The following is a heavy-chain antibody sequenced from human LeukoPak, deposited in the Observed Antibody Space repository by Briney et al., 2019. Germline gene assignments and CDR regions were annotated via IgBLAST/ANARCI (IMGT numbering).Heavy chain of an antibody. D-gene: IGHD6-13*01. CDR1: GYTFTSYG. Sequence: GASVKVSCKASGYTFTSYGISWVRQAPGQGLEWMGWISAYNGNTNYAQKFQGRVTMTRNTSISTAYMELSSLRSEDTAVYYCARGDRRRPPSSIGWYSENIFDYWGQGTLVTVSS. V-gene: IGHV1-18*01. CDR2: ISAYNGNT. J-gene: IGHJ4*02. CDR3: ARGDRRRPPSSIGWYSENIFDY.